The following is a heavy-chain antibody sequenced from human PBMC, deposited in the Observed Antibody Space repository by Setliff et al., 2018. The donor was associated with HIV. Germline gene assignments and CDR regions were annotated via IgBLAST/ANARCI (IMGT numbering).Heavy chain of an antibody. Sequence: ASVKVSCKASGYSFTTYAISWVRQAPGQGLEWMGWINPNSGGTNYAQKFQGRVSMTRDTSIFTAYMELSRLRSDDTAVYYCARGAVDDDYFEYWGQGTLVTVSS. CDR2: INPNSGGT. CDR1: GYSFTTYA. CDR3: ARGAVDDDYFEY. V-gene: IGHV1-2*02. D-gene: IGHD2-15*01. J-gene: IGHJ4*02.